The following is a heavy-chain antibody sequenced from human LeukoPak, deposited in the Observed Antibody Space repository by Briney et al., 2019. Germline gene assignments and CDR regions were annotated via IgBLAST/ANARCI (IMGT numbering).Heavy chain of an antibody. D-gene: IGHD5-24*01. V-gene: IGHV4-39*01. CDR1: GGSIRSSTFY. CDR3: ARIRITIDYYYAMDV. Sequence: TSETLSLTCTVSGGSIRSSTFYWGWIRQPPGKGLEWIGSISYSGNTYYNPSLKSRVTISVDTSKNQFSLKVSSVTAADTAVYYCARIRITIDYYYAMDVWGQGTTVTVSS. CDR2: ISYSGNT. J-gene: IGHJ6*02.